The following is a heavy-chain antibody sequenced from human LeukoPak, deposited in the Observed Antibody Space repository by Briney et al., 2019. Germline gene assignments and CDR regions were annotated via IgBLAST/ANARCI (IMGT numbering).Heavy chain of an antibody. CDR3: ARTIGSSGYFSYYYYYMDV. J-gene: IGHJ6*03. V-gene: IGHV4-38-2*02. D-gene: IGHD3-22*01. CDR2: SSHSGST. CDR1: DYSTGSAYY. Sequence: SETLSLTCNVSDYSTGSAYYWGWIRQSPGKGLEWIGSSSHSGSTYYNPSLKSRVTISVDTSKNQFSLKLSSVTAADTAVYYCARTIGSSGYFSYYYYYMDVWGKGTTVTISS.